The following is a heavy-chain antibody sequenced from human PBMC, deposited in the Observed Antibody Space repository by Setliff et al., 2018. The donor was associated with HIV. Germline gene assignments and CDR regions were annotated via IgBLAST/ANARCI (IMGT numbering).Heavy chain of an antibody. D-gene: IGHD6-19*01. CDR3: ARDRSSGWSFYYGMDV. CDR2: INLSSGAT. Sequence: GPSVKVSCKAPGDTFTTYFMHWVRQAPGQGLEWMGIINLSSGATTYAQRFQGRVTMTSDTSTSTVYMELSSLTSEDTAVYYCARDRSSGWSFYYGMDVWGQGTTVTVSS. J-gene: IGHJ6*02. V-gene: IGHV1-46*01. CDR1: GDTFTTYF.